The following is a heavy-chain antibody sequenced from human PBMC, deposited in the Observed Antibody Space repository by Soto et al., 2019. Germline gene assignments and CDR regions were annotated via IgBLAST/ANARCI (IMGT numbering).Heavy chain of an antibody. CDR1: GYNITELS. CDR2: FDPEDRET. D-gene: IGHD1-7*01. CDR3: ATVFIGNWNYFL. J-gene: IGHJ4*02. V-gene: IGHV1-24*01. Sequence: ASLKVYCKVSGYNITELSMHWVRQAPGKGLEWMGGFDPEDRETIYAQKFQGRVTMTEGTSTDTAYMELSSLRSEDTAVYYCATVFIGNWNYFLWGQGTLGTVAS.